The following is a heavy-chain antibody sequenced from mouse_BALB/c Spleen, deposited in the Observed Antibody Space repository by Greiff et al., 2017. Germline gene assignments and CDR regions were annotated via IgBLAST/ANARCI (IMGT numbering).Heavy chain of an antibody. CDR2: ISSGGSYT. J-gene: IGHJ3*01. V-gene: IGHV5-9-3*01. CDR1: GFTFSSYA. CDR3: ARQGAY. Sequence: EVKLVESGGGLVKPGGSLKLSCAASGFTFSSYAMSWVRQTPEKRLEWVATISSGGSYTYYPDSVKGRFTISRDNAKNTLYLQMSSLRSEDTAMYYCARQGAYWGQGTLVTVSA.